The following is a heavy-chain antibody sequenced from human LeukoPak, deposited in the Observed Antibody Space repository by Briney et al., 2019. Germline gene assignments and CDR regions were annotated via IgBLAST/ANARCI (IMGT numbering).Heavy chain of an antibody. J-gene: IGHJ6*03. V-gene: IGHV4-34*01. CDR1: GGSFSGYY. CDR3: ARWAGGPMVRGVTAKFYYMDV. Sequence: SETLSLTCAVYGGSFSGYYWSWIRQPPGKGLEWIGEINHSGSTNYNPSLKSRVTISVDTSKNQFSLKLSSVTAADTAVYYCARWAGGPMVRGVTAKFYYMDVWGKGTTVTVSS. D-gene: IGHD3-10*01. CDR2: INHSGST.